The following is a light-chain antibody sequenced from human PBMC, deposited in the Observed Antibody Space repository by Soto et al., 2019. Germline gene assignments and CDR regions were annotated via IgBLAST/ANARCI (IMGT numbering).Light chain of an antibody. Sequence: QAVVTQPASVSGSPGQSITLSCTGTSSDVGSYNLVSWYQQYPGKAPKLMIYEVTKRPSGVSDRFSGSKSGNTASLTISGLQAEDEADYYCCSYAGGVIFGGGTKLTVL. J-gene: IGLJ2*01. CDR2: EVT. V-gene: IGLV2-23*02. CDR3: CSYAGGVI. CDR1: SSDVGSYNL.